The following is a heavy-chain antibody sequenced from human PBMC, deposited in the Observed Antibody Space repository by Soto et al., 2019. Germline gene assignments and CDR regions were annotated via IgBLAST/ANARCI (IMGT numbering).Heavy chain of an antibody. J-gene: IGHJ6*02. V-gene: IGHV1-46*03. CDR2: INPSAGSA. D-gene: IGHD1-26*01. CDR3: ARAEPVSFYYGMDV. CDR1: GYTFTSYY. Sequence: ASVKVSWKPSGYTFTSYYMHWVRQAPGQGLEWMGIINPSAGSASYAQKFQGRVTMTRDRSTSTVYMDLSSLRSEDTAVYYCARAEPVSFYYGMDVWGQGTTVT.